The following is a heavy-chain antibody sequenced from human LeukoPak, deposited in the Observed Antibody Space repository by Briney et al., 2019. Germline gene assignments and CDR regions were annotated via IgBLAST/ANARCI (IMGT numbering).Heavy chain of an antibody. J-gene: IGHJ4*02. Sequence: QPGGSLRLSCAASGFTFSTYEMNWVRQAPGKGLEWVSYISSSGDTIYYADSVKGRFTISRDNAKNSLYLQMNSLRAEDTAVYYCARDNYDSSTPYYFDYWGQGTLVTVSS. CDR2: ISSSGDTI. CDR3: ARDNYDSSTPYYFDY. D-gene: IGHD3-22*01. V-gene: IGHV3-48*03. CDR1: GFTFSTYE.